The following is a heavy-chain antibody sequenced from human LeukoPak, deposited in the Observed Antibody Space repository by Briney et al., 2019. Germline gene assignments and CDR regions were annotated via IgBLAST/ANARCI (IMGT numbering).Heavy chain of an antibody. V-gene: IGHV4-38-2*02. Sequence: SETLSLTCTVSGYSISSGYYWGWTRPPPGKGLEWIGSIYHSGSTYYNPSLKSRVTISVDTSKNQFSLKLSSVTAADTAEDYCQATMVRELSMAYWGQGTLVTVSS. D-gene: IGHD3-10*01. J-gene: IGHJ4*02. CDR3: QATMVRELSMAY. CDR1: GYSISSGYY. CDR2: IYHSGST.